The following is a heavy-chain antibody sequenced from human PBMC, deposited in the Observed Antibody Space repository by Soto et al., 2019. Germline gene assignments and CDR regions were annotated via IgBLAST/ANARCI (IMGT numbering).Heavy chain of an antibody. Sequence: SETLSLTCAVYGGSFSGYYWSWIRQPPGKGLEWIGEINHSGSTNYNPSLKSRVTISVDTSKNQFSLKLSSVTAADTAVYYCARGLFSGVRGVASAFDIWGQGTMVTVSS. CDR1: GGSFSGYY. J-gene: IGHJ3*02. CDR2: INHSGST. D-gene: IGHD3-10*01. V-gene: IGHV4-34*01. CDR3: ARGLFSGVRGVASAFDI.